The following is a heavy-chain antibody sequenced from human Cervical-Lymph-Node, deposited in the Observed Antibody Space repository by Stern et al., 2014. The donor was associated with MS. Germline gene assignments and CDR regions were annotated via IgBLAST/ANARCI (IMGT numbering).Heavy chain of an antibody. V-gene: IGHV3-7*01. D-gene: IGHD6-19*01. Sequence: QLVESGGGLVQPGGSLRLSCAVSGFTFGTYWMNWVRQAPGKGLEWVAITKQDETEKHYVDSVRGRFTISLDTAKNSLYLQMNSVRAEDTAVYYCVYGRGWLPDYWGQGTLVTVSS. CDR3: VYGRGWLPDY. J-gene: IGHJ4*02. CDR2: TKQDETEK. CDR1: GFTFGTYW.